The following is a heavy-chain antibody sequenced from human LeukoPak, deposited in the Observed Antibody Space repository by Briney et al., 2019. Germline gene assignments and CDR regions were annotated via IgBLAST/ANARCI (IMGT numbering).Heavy chain of an antibody. V-gene: IGHV3-48*02. Sequence: GGSLRLSCAASAFTFANYGMNWVRQAPGKRLEWVSYISSSSDSIYYADSLKGRFTISRDNAENSLYLQMNSLRDEDTAVYYGARAMRSGYDYWGQGTLVTVSS. CDR3: ARAMRSGYDY. CDR2: ISSSSDSI. CDR1: AFTFANYG. J-gene: IGHJ4*02. D-gene: IGHD5-12*01.